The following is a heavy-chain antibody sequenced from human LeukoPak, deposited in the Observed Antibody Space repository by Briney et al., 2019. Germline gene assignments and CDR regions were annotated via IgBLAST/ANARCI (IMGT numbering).Heavy chain of an antibody. CDR2: INPNSGGT. J-gene: IGHJ4*02. V-gene: IGHV1-2*02. CDR1: GYTFTGYY. D-gene: IGHD4-23*01. Sequence: ASVKVSCKASGYTFTGYYMHCVRQAPGQGLEWMGWINPNSGGTNYAQKFQGRVTMTRDTSISTAYMELSRLRSDDTAVYYCARDRATVVTQINAMNYWGQGTLVTVSS. CDR3: ARDRATVVTQINAMNY.